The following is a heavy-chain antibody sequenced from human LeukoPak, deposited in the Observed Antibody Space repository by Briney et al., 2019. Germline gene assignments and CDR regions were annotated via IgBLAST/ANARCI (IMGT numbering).Heavy chain of an antibody. Sequence: PGGSLRLSCAASGFTFSSSWMAWVRQAPGKGLQWVANINPDGSAKNYVGSVRGRFSISRDNARNSVFLQINSLRAEDTAVYYCARDRAYDVFDYWGQGTLVTVSS. CDR1: GFTFSSSW. J-gene: IGHJ4*02. CDR2: INPDGSAK. D-gene: IGHD5-12*01. V-gene: IGHV3-7*01. CDR3: ARDRAYDVFDY.